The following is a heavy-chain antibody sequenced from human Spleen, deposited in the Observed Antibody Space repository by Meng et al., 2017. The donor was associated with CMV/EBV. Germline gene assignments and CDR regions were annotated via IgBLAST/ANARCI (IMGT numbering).Heavy chain of an antibody. D-gene: IGHD6-13*01. V-gene: IGHV4-34*01. Sequence: LTCAVYGGSFSGYYWRWIRQPPGKGLEWIGEINHSGNTNYSPSLKSRVTISVDTSKNQFSLKLSSVTAADTAVYYCARESSSWSFDYWGQGTLVTVSS. CDR1: GGSFSGYY. CDR3: ARESSSWSFDY. J-gene: IGHJ4*02. CDR2: INHSGNT.